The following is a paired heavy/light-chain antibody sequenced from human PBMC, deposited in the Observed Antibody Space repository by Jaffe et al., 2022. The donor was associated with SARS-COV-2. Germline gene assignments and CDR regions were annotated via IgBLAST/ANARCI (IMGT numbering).Heavy chain of an antibody. J-gene: IGHJ4*02. CDR3: AKDFQNLVTAIFDS. Sequence: EVQLVESGGALVQPGRSLRLSCAPSGFTFDDYAMHWVRQAPGKALEWVSGISWNSGRIAYADSVKGRFTISRDNAKNSLYLQMSSLRAEDTALYYCAKDFQNLVTAIFDSWGQGALVTVSS. V-gene: IGHV3-9*01. CDR2: ISWNSGRI. CDR1: GFTFDDYA. D-gene: IGHD2-21*02.
Light chain of an antibody. CDR3: QQRSNWPPIT. CDR2: DAS. CDR1: QSVGTY. J-gene: IGKJ5*01. V-gene: IGKV3-11*01. Sequence: EIVLTQSPATLSLSPGERATLSCRASQSVGTYLAWYQQKPGQAPRLLIYDASNRATGIPARFSGGGSGTDFTLTISSLEPEDFAVYYCQQRSNWPPITFGQGTRLEIK.